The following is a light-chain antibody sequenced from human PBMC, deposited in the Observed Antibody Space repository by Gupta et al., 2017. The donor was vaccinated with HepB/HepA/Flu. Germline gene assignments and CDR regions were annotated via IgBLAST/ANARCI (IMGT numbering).Light chain of an antibody. V-gene: IGLV1-44*01. CDR3: ASWDDSLNAVV. Sequence: QSVLTQPPSASGTPGQRVTISCSGSSSNLGSNSVNWYQQLPGTAPKLLMYTNDQRPSGVPGRFSGSRSGTSASLAISGLQSEDEADYFCASWDDSLNAVVFGGGTKLTVL. J-gene: IGLJ3*02. CDR2: TND. CDR1: SSNLGSNS.